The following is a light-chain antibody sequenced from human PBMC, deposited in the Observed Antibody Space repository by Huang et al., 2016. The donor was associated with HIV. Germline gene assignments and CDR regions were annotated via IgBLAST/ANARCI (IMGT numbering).Light chain of an antibody. CDR3: QVYNSGLPLT. J-gene: IGKJ4*01. V-gene: IGKV1-27*01. CDR1: QVIANY. Sequence: DIQMTQSPSSLSASVGDRVTITCRASQVIANYLAWYQQKPGKVPNLLIYGASSLQSGVPLRFSGSGSGTLFTLSINGLQPEDVATYYCQVYNSGLPLTFGGGTKVEIK. CDR2: GAS.